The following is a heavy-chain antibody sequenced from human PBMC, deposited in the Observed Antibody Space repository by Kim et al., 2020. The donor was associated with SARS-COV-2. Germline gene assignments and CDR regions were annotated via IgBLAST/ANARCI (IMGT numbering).Heavy chain of an antibody. J-gene: IGHJ4*02. CDR1: GFRFSNYE. CDR3: ATPASTDGWYFDY. V-gene: IGHV3-48*03. Sequence: GGSLRLSCAASGFRFSNYEMNCVRQPPGKGLEWISYISSISRSIYYADSVRGRFTISRDNAKNSLYLQMNSLRAEDTAVYYCATPASTDGWYFDYWGRGTLVTVSS. D-gene: IGHD6-19*01. CDR2: ISSISRSI.